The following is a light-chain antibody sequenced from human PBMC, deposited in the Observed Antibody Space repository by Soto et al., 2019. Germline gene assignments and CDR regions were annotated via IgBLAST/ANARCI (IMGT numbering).Light chain of an antibody. CDR3: QQYYSYPWT. CDR2: AAS. J-gene: IGKJ1*01. Sequence: DIQMTQSPSSLSASVGDRVTITCRASQSIGSYLNWYQHKPGKAPKLLIYAASTLQSGVPSRFSGSGSGTDFTLTISCLQSEDFATYYCQQYYSYPWTFGQGTKVDIK. CDR1: QSIGSY. V-gene: IGKV1-39*01.